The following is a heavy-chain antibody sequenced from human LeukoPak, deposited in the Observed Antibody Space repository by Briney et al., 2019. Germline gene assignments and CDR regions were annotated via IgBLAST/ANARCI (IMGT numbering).Heavy chain of an antibody. J-gene: IGHJ4*02. CDR2: ISYDGSNK. V-gene: IGHV3-30*03. CDR3: ARDYYGDYVFDH. Sequence: GRSLRLSCAASGFTFSSYGMHWVRQAPGKGLEWVAVISYDGSNKYYADSVKGRFTISRDNAKNSLYLQMNSLRAEDTAVYYCARDYYGDYVFDHWGQGTLVTVSS. CDR1: GFTFSSYG. D-gene: IGHD4-17*01.